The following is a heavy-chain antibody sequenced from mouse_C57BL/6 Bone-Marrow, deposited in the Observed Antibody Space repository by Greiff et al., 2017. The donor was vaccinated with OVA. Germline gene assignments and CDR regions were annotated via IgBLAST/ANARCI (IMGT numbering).Heavy chain of an antibody. CDR2: ISDGGRYT. CDR1: GFTFSSYA. J-gene: IGHJ2*01. CDR3: ARAYYSNYLYYFDY. V-gene: IGHV5-4*03. D-gene: IGHD2-5*01. Sequence: EVKVVESGGGLVKPGGSLKLSCAASGFTFSSYAMSWVRQTPEKRLEWVATISDGGRYTYYPDNVKGRFTISRDNAKNNLYLQMSHLKSEDTAMYYCARAYYSNYLYYFDYWGQGTTLTVSS.